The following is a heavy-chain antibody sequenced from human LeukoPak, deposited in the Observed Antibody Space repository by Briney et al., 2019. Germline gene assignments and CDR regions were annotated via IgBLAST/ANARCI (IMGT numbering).Heavy chain of an antibody. CDR2: IIPIFGTA. Sequence: SVKVSCKASRGTFSSYAISWVRQAPGQGLEWMGRIIPIFGTANYAQKFQGRVTITTDESTSTAYMELSSLRSGDTAVYYCARSSAYYYDSSGYYQDYWGQGTLVTVSS. V-gene: IGHV1-69*05. D-gene: IGHD3-22*01. CDR1: RGTFSSYA. CDR3: ARSSAYYYDSSGYYQDY. J-gene: IGHJ4*02.